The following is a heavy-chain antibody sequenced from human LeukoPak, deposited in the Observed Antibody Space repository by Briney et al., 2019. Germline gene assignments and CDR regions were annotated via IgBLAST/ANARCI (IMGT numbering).Heavy chain of an antibody. V-gene: IGHV4-59*08. CDR3: ASRYSDL. CDR2: IYYSGST. Sequence: SETLSLTCAVSGASISSYYWSWIRQPPGKGLEWIGFIYYSGSTNYNPSLKSRVTISVDSSKNQFSLKLSSVTAADSAVYYCASRYSDLWGRGTLVTVSS. J-gene: IGHJ2*01. CDR1: GASISSYY.